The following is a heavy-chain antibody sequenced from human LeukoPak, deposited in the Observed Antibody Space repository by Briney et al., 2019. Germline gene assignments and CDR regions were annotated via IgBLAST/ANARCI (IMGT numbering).Heavy chain of an antibody. CDR2: IYYSGST. CDR1: GGSISSYY. D-gene: IGHD5-18*01. J-gene: IGHJ6*03. V-gene: IGHV4-59*01. Sequence: SETLSLTCTVSGGSISSYYWSWIRQPPGKGLEWIGYIYYSGSTSYNPSLKSRVTISVDTSKNQFSLKLSSVTAADTAVYYCARDVSGYSYGNPHYMDVWGKGTTVTISS. CDR3: ARDVSGYSYGNPHYMDV.